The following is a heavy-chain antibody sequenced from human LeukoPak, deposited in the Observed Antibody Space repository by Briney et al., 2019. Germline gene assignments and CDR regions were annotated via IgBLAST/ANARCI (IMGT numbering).Heavy chain of an antibody. CDR3: ARGAYDILTGYYH. V-gene: IGHV1-69*01. CDR2: IIPIHGTA. CDR1: GGTFSSYA. D-gene: IGHD3-9*01. J-gene: IGHJ5*02. Sequence: SVTVSCKASGGTFSSYAISWVRQAPGQGLEWMGVIIPIHGTANYAQKFQGRVTITADESTSTAYMEVSSLRSEDTAVYYCARGAYDILTGYYHWGQGTLVTVSS.